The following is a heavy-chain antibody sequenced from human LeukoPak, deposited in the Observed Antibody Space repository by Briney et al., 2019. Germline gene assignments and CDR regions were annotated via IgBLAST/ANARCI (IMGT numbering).Heavy chain of an antibody. Sequence: GGSLRLSCAASGFIFNEAWMNWVRQATGKGPEWVGRIKSKNDGETTDYGAPVKGRFTISRDDSKNTLYLQMNSLKTDDTAIYYCTPVMVEDRGFWGQGTLVTVSS. CDR2: IKSKNDGETT. CDR3: TPVMVEDRGF. J-gene: IGHJ4*02. V-gene: IGHV3-15*01. D-gene: IGHD2-15*01. CDR1: GFIFNEAW.